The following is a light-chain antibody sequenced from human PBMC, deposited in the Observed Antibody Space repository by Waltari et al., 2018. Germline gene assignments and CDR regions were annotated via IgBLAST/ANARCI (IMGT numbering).Light chain of an antibody. CDR2: GAS. CDR1: QGISSD. Sequence: EIVMMQSPATLSVSPGERATLSCRASQGISSDLDWYQQKPCQAPRLLIFGASTMATGVPARFSGSGSWTEFTLTISXLQSEDFGVYYCQQSKIWPAFGQGTKXEIK. V-gene: IGKV3-15*01. J-gene: IGKJ1*01. CDR3: QQSKIWPA.